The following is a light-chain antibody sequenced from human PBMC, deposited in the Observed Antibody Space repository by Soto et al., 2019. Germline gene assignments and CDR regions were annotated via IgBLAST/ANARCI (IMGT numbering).Light chain of an antibody. V-gene: IGLV2-14*01. CDR2: DVS. Sequence: QSVLTQPASVSGSPGQSITISCTGTSSDVGGYNYVSWYQQHPGKAPKLMIYDVSNRPSGVSNRFSGSKSGNTASLTISGLQDEDEADYYCSSYTSSSILVFGGGTKLTVL. CDR3: SSYTSSSILV. J-gene: IGLJ2*01. CDR1: SSDVGGYNY.